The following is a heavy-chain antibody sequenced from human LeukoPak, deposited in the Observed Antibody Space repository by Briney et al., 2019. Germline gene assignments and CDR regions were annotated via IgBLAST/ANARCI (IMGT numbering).Heavy chain of an antibody. Sequence: ASVKVSCKASGYTFTSYAMNWARQAPGQGLEWMGWINTNTGNPTYAQGFTGRFVFSLDTSVSTAYLQISSLKAEDTAVYYCARVNPYYDFWSGYFSQTIDYWGQGTLVTASS. CDR1: GYTFTSYA. D-gene: IGHD3-3*01. CDR3: ARVNPYYDFWSGYFSQTIDY. V-gene: IGHV7-4-1*02. J-gene: IGHJ4*02. CDR2: INTNTGNP.